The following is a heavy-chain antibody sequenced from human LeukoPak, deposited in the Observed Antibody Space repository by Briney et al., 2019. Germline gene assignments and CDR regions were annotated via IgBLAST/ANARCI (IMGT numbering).Heavy chain of an antibody. CDR3: AREGDSAGWYRPDFRLLDY. Sequence: ASVKASCKTSGYTFTSYGLYWVRQAPGQGLEWMGWISGYNAETNYARKFQGRVTMTTDTSTTTAYMELTILTSDDTALYYCAREGDSAGWYRPDFRLLDYWGQGTMVTVSS. V-gene: IGHV1-18*01. D-gene: IGHD6-19*01. CDR1: GYTFTSYG. J-gene: IGHJ4*02. CDR2: ISGYNAET.